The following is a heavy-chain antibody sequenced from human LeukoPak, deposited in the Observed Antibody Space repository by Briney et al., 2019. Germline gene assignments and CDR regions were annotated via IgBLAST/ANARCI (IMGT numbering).Heavy chain of an antibody. D-gene: IGHD3-3*01. Sequence: PGGSLRLSCAASGFTFSSYAMSWVRQAPGKGLEWVSAISGSGGSTYYADSVKGLFTISRDNSKNTLYLQMNSLRAEDTAVYFCGKPPPRFLEWLFYFDYWGQGTLVTVSS. CDR2: ISGSGGST. CDR1: GFTFSSYA. CDR3: GKPPPRFLEWLFYFDY. J-gene: IGHJ4*02. V-gene: IGHV3-23*01.